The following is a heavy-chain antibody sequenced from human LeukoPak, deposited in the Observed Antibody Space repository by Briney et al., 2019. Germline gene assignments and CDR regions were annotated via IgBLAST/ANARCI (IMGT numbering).Heavy chain of an antibody. D-gene: IGHD3-22*01. CDR3: ARADTYFYDSSGYPNGFDP. V-gene: IGHV4-59*11. J-gene: IGHJ5*02. CDR1: GGSISTHY. CDR2: IYHTGST. Sequence: SETLSLTCTVSGGSISTHYWSWIRQPPGRGLEWIGYIYHTGSTNLHPSLKSRVTISVDTSKNQFSLKLSSVTAADTAVYYCARADTYFYDSSGYPNGFDPWGQGMLVTVSS.